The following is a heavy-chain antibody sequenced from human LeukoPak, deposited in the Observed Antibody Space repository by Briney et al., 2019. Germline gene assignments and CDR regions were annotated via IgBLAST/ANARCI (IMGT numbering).Heavy chain of an antibody. CDR1: GGSISSSSSY. D-gene: IGHD2-2*01. CDR2: MYYSGST. CDR3: ATYHQRFDP. J-gene: IGHJ5*02. V-gene: IGHV4-39*02. Sequence: SQTLSLTCTVSGGSISSSSSYWGWIRQSPGKGLEWIGNMYYSGSTYYNPSLKSRVTISVDASRNLFSLKLSSVTAADTAVYYCATYHQRFDPWGQGTLVTVSS.